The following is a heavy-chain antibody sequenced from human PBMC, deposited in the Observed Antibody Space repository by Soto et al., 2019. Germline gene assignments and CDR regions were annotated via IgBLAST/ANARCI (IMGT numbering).Heavy chain of an antibody. CDR3: ARRGSGSYSDY. J-gene: IGHJ4*02. V-gene: IGHV4-39*01. CDR1: GGSISSSSYY. Sequence: QLQLQESGPGLVKPSETLSLTCTVSGGSISSSSYYWGWIRQPPGKGLEWIGSIYYSGSTYYNPSLKSRVTISVDTSKNQFSLKLSSVTAADPAVYYCARRGSGSYSDYWGQGTLVTVSS. CDR2: IYYSGST. D-gene: IGHD3-10*01.